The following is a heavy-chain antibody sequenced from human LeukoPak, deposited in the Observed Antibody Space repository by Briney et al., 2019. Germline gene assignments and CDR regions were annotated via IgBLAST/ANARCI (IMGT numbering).Heavy chain of an antibody. CDR1: GGSISSYY. J-gene: IGHJ3*02. CDR2: IYTSGST. V-gene: IGHV4-4*07. CDR3: ARLRVLFVNYYDSRGGAFDI. Sequence: SETLSLTCTVSGGSISSYYWSWIRQPAGKGLEWIGRIYTSGSTNYNPSLKSRVTMSVDTSKNQFSLKLSSVTAADTAVYYCARLRVLFVNYYDSRGGAFDIWGQGTMVTVSS. D-gene: IGHD3-22*01.